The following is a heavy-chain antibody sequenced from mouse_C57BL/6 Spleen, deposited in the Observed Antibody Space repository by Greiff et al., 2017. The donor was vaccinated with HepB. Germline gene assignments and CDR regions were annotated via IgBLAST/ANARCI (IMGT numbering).Heavy chain of an antibody. CDR2: ISSGSSTI. CDR1: GFTFSDYG. D-gene: IGHD1-1*01. Sequence: EVQLVESGGGLVKPGGSLKLSCAASGFTFSDYGMHWVRQAPEKGLEWVAYISSGSSTIDYADTVKGRFTISRDNAKNTLFLQMTSLRSEDTAMYYCARQDYYGSLYFDYWGQGTTLTVSS. CDR3: ARQDYYGSLYFDY. J-gene: IGHJ2*01. V-gene: IGHV5-17*01.